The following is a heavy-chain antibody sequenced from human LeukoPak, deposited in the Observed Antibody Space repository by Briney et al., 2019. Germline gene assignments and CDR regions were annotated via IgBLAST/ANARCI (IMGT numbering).Heavy chain of an antibody. J-gene: IGHJ1*01. CDR3: ASNKRWLPAER. D-gene: IGHD5-24*01. CDR1: GGSFSGYY. CDR2: INHSGST. V-gene: IGHV4-34*01. Sequence: KPSETLSLTCAVYGGSFSGYYWSWIRQPPGKGLEWIGEINHSGSTNYNPSLKSRVTISVDTSKNQFSLKLSSVTAADTAVYYCASNKRWLPAERWGQGTLVTVSS.